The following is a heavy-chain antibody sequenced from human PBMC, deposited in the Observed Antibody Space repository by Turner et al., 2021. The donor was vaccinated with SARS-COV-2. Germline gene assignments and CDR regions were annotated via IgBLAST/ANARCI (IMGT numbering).Heavy chain of an antibody. CDR2: INHSGST. Sequence: QVQLQQWGAGLLKPSETLSLTCAVYGGSFSGYYWSWIRQPPGKGLEWSREINHSGSTNYDPTLKSRVTISVDTSKNQFSLKLSSVTAADTAVYYCARGIKGVLMSGSYYYYGMDVWGQGTTVTVSS. J-gene: IGHJ6*02. CDR1: GGSFSGYY. CDR3: ARGIKGVLMSGSYYYYGMDV. D-gene: IGHD1-26*01. V-gene: IGHV4-34*01.